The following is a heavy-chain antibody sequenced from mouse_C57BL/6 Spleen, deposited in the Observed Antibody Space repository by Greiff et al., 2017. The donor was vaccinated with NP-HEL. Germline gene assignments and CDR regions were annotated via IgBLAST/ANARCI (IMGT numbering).Heavy chain of an antibody. CDR2: ISNGGGST. CDR1: GFTFSDYY. J-gene: IGHJ2*01. Sequence: EVNVVESGGGLVQPGGSLKLSCAASGFTFSDYYMYWVRQTPEKRLEWVAYISNGGGSTYYPDTVKGRFTISRDNAKNTLYLQMSRLKSEDTAMYYCARPDKRGFFDYWGQGTTLTVSS. CDR3: ARPDKRGFFDY. V-gene: IGHV5-12*01.